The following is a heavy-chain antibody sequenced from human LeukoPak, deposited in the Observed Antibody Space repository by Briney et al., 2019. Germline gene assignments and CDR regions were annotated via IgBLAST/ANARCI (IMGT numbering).Heavy chain of an antibody. Sequence: PGGSLRLSCAASGFAFRTYEMNWVRQAPGKGLEWVSYISSSGSTIYYADSVKGRFTISRDNAKNSLYLQMNSLRAEDTAVYYCARESRAGYDYVWESSRYTGLDYWGQGTLVTVSS. J-gene: IGHJ4*02. D-gene: IGHD3-16*02. CDR3: ARESRAGYDYVWESSRYTGLDY. CDR1: GFAFRTYE. CDR2: ISSSGSTI. V-gene: IGHV3-48*03.